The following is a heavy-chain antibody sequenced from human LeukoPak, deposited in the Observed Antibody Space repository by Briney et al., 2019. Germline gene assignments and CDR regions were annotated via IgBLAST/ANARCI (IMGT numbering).Heavy chain of an antibody. CDR3: ALHHGSYYLGRWFDP. J-gene: IGHJ5*02. CDR2: ISGSGGDT. Sequence: GGSLRLSCAASGFTFSNYAMSGVRQAPGKGREWVSGISGSGGDTHYADSVKGRFTISRDNSKNTLYLQMNSLRAEDTAVYYCALHHGSYYLGRWFDPWGQGTLVTVSS. CDR1: GFTFSNYA. D-gene: IGHD1-26*01. V-gene: IGHV3-23*01.